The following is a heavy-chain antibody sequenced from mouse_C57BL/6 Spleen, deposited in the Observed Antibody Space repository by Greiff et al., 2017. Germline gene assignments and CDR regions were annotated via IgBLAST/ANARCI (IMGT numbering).Heavy chain of an antibody. CDR3: ARKPYGYYDAMDY. J-gene: IGHJ4*01. Sequence: EVQLQQSGPELVKPGASVKIPCKASGYTFTDYNMDWVKQSHGTSLEWIGDINPNNGGTIYNQKFKGKATLTVDKSSSTAYMELRSLTSADTAVYYCARKPYGYYDAMDYWGQGTSVTGSS. D-gene: IGHD2-3*01. V-gene: IGHV1-18*01. CDR2: INPNNGGT. CDR1: GYTFTDYN.